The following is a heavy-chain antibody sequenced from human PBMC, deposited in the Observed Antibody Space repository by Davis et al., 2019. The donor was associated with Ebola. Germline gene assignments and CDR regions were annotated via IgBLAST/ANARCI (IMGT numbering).Heavy chain of an antibody. CDR3: ARDPVRRDIVATILYYFDY. J-gene: IGHJ4*02. D-gene: IGHD5-12*01. Sequence: ASVKVSCKASGYTFTSYAMHWVRQAPGQRLEWMGWINAGNGNTKYSQKFQGRVTVTRDTSASTAYMELSSLRSEDTAVYYCARDPVRRDIVATILYYFDYWGQGTLVTVSS. CDR1: GYTFTSYA. CDR2: INAGNGNT. V-gene: IGHV1-3*01.